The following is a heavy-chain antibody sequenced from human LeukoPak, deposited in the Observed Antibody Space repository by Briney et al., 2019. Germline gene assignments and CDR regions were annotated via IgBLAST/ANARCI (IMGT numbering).Heavy chain of an antibody. Sequence: SETLSLTCTVSGGSISSYYWSWIRQPPGKGLEWIGSIYHSGSTNYNPSLKSRVTISVDTSKNQFSLKLRSVTAADTAVYYCARAFSGSGSYYSEMLYYYFYMDVWGKGTTVTISS. CDR1: GGSISSYY. J-gene: IGHJ6*03. CDR2: IYHSGST. V-gene: IGHV4-59*01. CDR3: ARAFSGSGSYYSEMLYYYFYMDV. D-gene: IGHD3-10*01.